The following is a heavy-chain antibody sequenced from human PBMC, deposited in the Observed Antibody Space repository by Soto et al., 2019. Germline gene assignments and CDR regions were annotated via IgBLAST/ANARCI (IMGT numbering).Heavy chain of an antibody. CDR1: GYTFTSYA. J-gene: IGHJ4*02. CDR2: INAGNGNT. CDR3: ARVIGGLYYFDY. D-gene: IGHD3-16*01. V-gene: IGHV1-3*01. Sequence: AASVKVSFKASGYTFTSYAMHWVRQAPGQRLEWMGWINAGNGNTKYSQKFQGRVTITRDTSASTAYMELSSLRSEDTAVYYCARVIGGLYYFDYWGQGTLVTVSS.